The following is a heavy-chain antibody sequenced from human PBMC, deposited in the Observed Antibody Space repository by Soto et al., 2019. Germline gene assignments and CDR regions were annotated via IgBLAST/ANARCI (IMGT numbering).Heavy chain of an antibody. J-gene: IGHJ6*02. CDR1: GCTFSSYD. V-gene: IGHV3-13*01. Sequence: EVQLVESGGGLVQPGGSLRLSGADSGCTFSSYDMHWVRQATGKGLEWVSAIGTAGDTYYPGSVKCRFTISRENAKNSLSLQMKSLRAVDTAVYYCARGRYHWNDANLGGMDVWGQGPTVTVSS. CDR2: IGTAGDT. CDR3: ARGRYHWNDANLGGMDV. D-gene: IGHD1-20*01.